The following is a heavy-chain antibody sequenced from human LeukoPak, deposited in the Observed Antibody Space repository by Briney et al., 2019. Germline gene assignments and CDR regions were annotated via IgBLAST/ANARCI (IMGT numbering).Heavy chain of an antibody. V-gene: IGHV4-34*01. CDR2: INHSGST. CDR1: GGSFSGYY. J-gene: IGHJ4*02. Sequence: PSETLSLTCAVYGGSFSGYYWSWIRQPPGKGLEWIGEINHSGSTNYNPSLKSRVTISVDTSKNQFSLKLSSVTAADTAVYYCARDRYDYVWGSYRYTVDYWGQGTLVTVSS. D-gene: IGHD3-16*02. CDR3: ARDRYDYVWGSYRYTVDY.